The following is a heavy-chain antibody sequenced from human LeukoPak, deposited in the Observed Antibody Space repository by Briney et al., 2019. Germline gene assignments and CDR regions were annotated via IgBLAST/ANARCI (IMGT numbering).Heavy chain of an antibody. Sequence: SETLSLTCTVSGGSISSYYWGWIRQPPGKGLEWIGYIYYSGSTNYNPSLKSRVTISVDTSKNQFSLKLSSETAADTAVYYCARHMVDHDAFDIWGQGTMVTVSS. V-gene: IGHV4-59*08. CDR1: GGSISSYY. CDR2: IYYSGST. D-gene: IGHD3-10*01. J-gene: IGHJ3*02. CDR3: ARHMVDHDAFDI.